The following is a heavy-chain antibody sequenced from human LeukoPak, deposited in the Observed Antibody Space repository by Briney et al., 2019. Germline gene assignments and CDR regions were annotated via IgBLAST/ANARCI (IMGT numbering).Heavy chain of an antibody. V-gene: IGHV3-66*01. CDR1: GFTVTNSY. J-gene: IGHJ6*02. CDR2: IYSRGTT. CDR3: AREGYASGTRYGMDV. Sequence: PGGSLRLSCAASGFTVTNSYMSCVRQAPRKALEWGTDIYSRGTTSYADSVKGRFTISRDSSKNTLYLQMNSVRAEETAVYYCAREGYASGTRYGMDVWGQGTTVTVSS. D-gene: IGHD3-10*01.